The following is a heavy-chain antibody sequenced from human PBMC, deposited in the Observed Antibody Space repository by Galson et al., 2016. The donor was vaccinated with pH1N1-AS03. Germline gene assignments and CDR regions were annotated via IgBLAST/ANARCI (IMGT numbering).Heavy chain of an antibody. V-gene: IGHV3-48*03. Sequence: LRLSCAASGFPFSGYEMNWVRQAPGKGLEWISYISYSGDTENYADSVNGRFSISRDNAKNSLYLQMSALRPEDTAVYYCVRPSSGSFRYWGPGTLVTVSS. CDR1: GFPFSGYE. CDR2: ISYSGDTE. CDR3: VRPSSGSFRY. D-gene: IGHD1-26*01. J-gene: IGHJ4*02.